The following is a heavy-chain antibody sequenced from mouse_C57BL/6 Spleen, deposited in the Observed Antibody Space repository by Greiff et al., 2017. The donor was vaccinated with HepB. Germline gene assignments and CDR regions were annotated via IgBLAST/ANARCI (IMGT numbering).Heavy chain of an antibody. Sequence: VQLKQSGAELVRPGASVKLSCTASGFNIKDDYMHWVKQRPEQGLEWIGWIDPENGDTEYASKFQGKATITADTSSNTAYLQLSSLTSEDTAVYYCTANWGGGSWFAYWGQGTLVTVSA. CDR2: IDPENGDT. V-gene: IGHV14-4*01. J-gene: IGHJ3*01. CDR3: TANWGGGSWFAY. CDR1: GFNIKDDY. D-gene: IGHD4-1*01.